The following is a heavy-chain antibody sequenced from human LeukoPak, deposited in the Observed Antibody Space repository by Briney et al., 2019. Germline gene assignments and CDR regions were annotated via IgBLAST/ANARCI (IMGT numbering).Heavy chain of an antibody. D-gene: IGHD5-18*01. J-gene: IGHJ4*02. CDR1: GYTFTGYY. Sequence: ASVKVSCKASGYTFTGYYIHWVRQAPGQGLVWMGWINPNSGGTNYAQKFQGRITMTSDTSISTAYMELSRLRSDDTAVYYCARDFLDTAFDYWGQGTLVTVSS. CDR3: ARDFLDTAFDY. V-gene: IGHV1-2*02. CDR2: INPNSGGT.